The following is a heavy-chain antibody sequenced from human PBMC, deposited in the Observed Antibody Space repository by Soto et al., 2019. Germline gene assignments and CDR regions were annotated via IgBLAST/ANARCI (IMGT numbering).Heavy chain of an antibody. D-gene: IGHD2-2*01. Sequence: QVQLVQSGAEVKKPGASVKVSCKASGYTFTSYGISWVRQAPGQGLEWMGWISAYNGNTNYAQKRQGRVTMTTDTSPSTAYMELRSLSSDDTAVYYCARGGYCSSTSCYFSPRFYYYGMDVWGQGTTVTVSS. V-gene: IGHV1-18*01. CDR1: GYTFTSYG. CDR3: ARGGYCSSTSCYFSPRFYYYGMDV. CDR2: ISAYNGNT. J-gene: IGHJ6*02.